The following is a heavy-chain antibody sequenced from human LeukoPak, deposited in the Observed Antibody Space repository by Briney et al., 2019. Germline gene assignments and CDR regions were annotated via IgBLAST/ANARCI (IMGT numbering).Heavy chain of an antibody. J-gene: IGHJ4*02. CDR2: ITLSSSTI. Sequence: PGGTLRLSCAASGFTFNDYAMNWVRQAPGKGLEWISYITLSSSTIYYADSVKGRFTISRDNAKNSLYLQMNSLRAEDTAMYYCARETPDSSSWTVFDYWGQGTLVTVSS. CDR3: ARETPDSSSWTVFDY. V-gene: IGHV3-48*01. D-gene: IGHD6-13*01. CDR1: GFTFNDYA.